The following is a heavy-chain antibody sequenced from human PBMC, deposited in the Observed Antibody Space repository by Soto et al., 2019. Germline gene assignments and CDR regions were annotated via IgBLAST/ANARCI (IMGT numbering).Heavy chain of an antibody. V-gene: IGHV3-21*01. J-gene: IGHJ6*02. D-gene: IGHD6-6*01. CDR2: ISSSSFSI. CDR1: GFTFSSYS. Sequence: EVQLVESGGGLVKPGGSLRLSCAASGFTFSSYSMNWVRQAPGKGLEWVSSISSSSFSINYADSVQGRFSISRDNAQNSRHLQMNNLRAEDTAVYYCARNESSNIYGMDVWGQGTTVTVSS. CDR3: ARNESSNIYGMDV.